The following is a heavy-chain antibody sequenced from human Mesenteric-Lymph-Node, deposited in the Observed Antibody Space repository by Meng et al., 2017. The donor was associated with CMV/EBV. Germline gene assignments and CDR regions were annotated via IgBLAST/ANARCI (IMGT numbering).Heavy chain of an antibody. CDR1: GSPFTSFG. J-gene: IGHJ1*01. V-gene: IGHV1-18*01. Sequence: SSRASGSPFTSFGLCWVRQAPGQGLGCVGLISGYDGNTRYAQKFQDRVTMTTDTSTTTAYMELRSLGSDDTAVYYCARDGALGYFQHWGQGTLVTVSS. CDR3: ARDGALGYFQH. D-gene: IGHD1-26*01. CDR2: ISGYDGNT.